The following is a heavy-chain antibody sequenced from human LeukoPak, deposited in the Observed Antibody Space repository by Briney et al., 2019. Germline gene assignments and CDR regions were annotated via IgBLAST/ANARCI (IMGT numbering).Heavy chain of an antibody. Sequence: QTGGSLRLSCATSGFTFSSNGMSWVRQTPGKGLEWVSGINMDGAYTEYADSVKGRFTISRDNSESTLYLHMNSLRDEDTAIYYSAKWGVDKGNCRHYVDYWGKGTLVIVSS. CDR1: GFTFSSNG. D-gene: IGHD3-16*01. CDR3: AKWGVDKGNCRHYVDY. V-gene: IGHV3-23*01. CDR2: INMDGAYT. J-gene: IGHJ4*02.